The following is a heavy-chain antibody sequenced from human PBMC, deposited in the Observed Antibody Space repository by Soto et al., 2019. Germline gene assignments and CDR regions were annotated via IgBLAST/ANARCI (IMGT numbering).Heavy chain of an antibody. CDR1: GFSLNTDRLG. Sequence: QITLKESGPTLVKPTQSLTLTCTFSGFSLNTDRLGVGWIRQPPGKALEWLALMYWDDDNRYSLSLKNRLTITKDTSKSQVVLTIINMDTVDTDTYFCAHTISREYFLHWGRCTLVIVSS. J-gene: IGHJ1*01. CDR2: MYWDDDN. V-gene: IGHV2-5*02. CDR3: AHTISREYFLH.